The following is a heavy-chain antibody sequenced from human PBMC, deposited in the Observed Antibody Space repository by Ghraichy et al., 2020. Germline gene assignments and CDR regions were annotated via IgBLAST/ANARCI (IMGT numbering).Heavy chain of an antibody. Sequence: SETLSLTCAVYGGSFSGYYWSWIRQPPGKGLEWIGEINHSGSTNYNPSLKSRVTISVDTSKNQFSLKLSSVTAADTAVYYCARGAIFGVAWGQGTLVTVSS. J-gene: IGHJ4*02. V-gene: IGHV4-34*01. D-gene: IGHD3-3*01. CDR3: ARGAIFGVA. CDR2: INHSGST. CDR1: GGSFSGYY.